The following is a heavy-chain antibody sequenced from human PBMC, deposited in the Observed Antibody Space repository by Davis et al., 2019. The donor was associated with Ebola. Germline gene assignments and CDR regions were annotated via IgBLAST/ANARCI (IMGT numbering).Heavy chain of an antibody. D-gene: IGHD3-10*01. CDR1: GFSFDDYS. CDR2: INWDGTTT. CDR3: VKEQGRGGSYLDS. Sequence: GESLKISCAASGFSFDDYSMHWVRRASGKGLEWVSLINWDGTTTYYGDSVKGRFTISRDNRQSSLYLQMTSLRTEDTALYYCVKEQGRGGSYLDSWGQGTPVTVSS. V-gene: IGHV3-43*01. J-gene: IGHJ4*02.